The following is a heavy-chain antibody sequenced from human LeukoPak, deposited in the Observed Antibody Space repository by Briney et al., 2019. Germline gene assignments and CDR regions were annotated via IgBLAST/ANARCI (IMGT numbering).Heavy chain of an antibody. CDR3: AGGYSYGYENY. CDR1: GGSISSGSYY. Sequence: PSETLSLTCTVSGGSISSGSYYWSWIRQPAGKGLEWIGRIYTSGSTNYNPSLKSRVTISVDTSKNQFSLKLSSVTAADTAVYYCAGGYSYGYENYWGQGTLVTVSS. V-gene: IGHV4-61*02. J-gene: IGHJ4*02. D-gene: IGHD5-18*01. CDR2: IYTSGST.